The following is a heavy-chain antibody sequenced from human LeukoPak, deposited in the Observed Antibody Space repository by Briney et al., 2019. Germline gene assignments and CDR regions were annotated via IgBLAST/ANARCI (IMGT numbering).Heavy chain of an antibody. Sequence: GGSLRLSCAASGFTFSSYAMSWVRQAQGKGLEWVSAISGSGGSTYYADSVKGRFTISRDNSKNTLYLQMNSLRAEDTAVYYCAKGPYYYDSSGWFGYWGQGTLVTVSS. D-gene: IGHD3-22*01. CDR2: ISGSGGST. V-gene: IGHV3-23*01. CDR3: AKGPYYYDSSGWFGY. J-gene: IGHJ4*02. CDR1: GFTFSSYA.